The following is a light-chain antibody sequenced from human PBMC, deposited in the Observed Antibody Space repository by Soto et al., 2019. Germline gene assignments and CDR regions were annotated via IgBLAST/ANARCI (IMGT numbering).Light chain of an antibody. CDR1: QSIRSN. J-gene: IGKJ1*01. Sequence: EIVITQSPDTLSVSPGEGATLSCRVSQSIRSNLAWYQQRPGQAPRLLMYGASTRADGIPARFTGSGSGTEFTLTISSLQPDDFATYYCQHYNSYSEAFGQGTKVDIK. V-gene: IGKV3-15*01. CDR3: QHYNSYSEA. CDR2: GAS.